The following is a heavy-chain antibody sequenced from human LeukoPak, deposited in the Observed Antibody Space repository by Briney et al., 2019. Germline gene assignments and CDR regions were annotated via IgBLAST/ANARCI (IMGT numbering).Heavy chain of an antibody. CDR1: GYTFTSYD. V-gene: IGHV1-8*01. Sequence: ASVKVSCKASGYTFTSYDINWVRQATGQGLEWMGWMNPNSGNTGYAQKFQGRVTMTRNTSISTAYMELSSLRSEDTAVYYCARIGNYYGETLDAFDIWGQGTMVTVSS. J-gene: IGHJ3*02. CDR2: MNPNSGNT. CDR3: ARIGNYYGETLDAFDI. D-gene: IGHD3-10*01.